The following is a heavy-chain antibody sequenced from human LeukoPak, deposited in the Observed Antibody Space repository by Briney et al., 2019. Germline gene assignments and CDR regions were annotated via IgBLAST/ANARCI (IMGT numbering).Heavy chain of an antibody. CDR3: SRGRADGYSGHDFGDY. D-gene: IGHD5-12*01. CDR1: GYTFTGYY. V-gene: IGHV1-2*02. CDR2: INPNSGGT. J-gene: IGHJ4*02. Sequence: ASVKVSCKASGYTFTGYYMHWVRQAPGQGLEWMGWINPNSGGTDYAQKFQGRVTMARDTSISTAYMELSSLTSDDTAVYYCSRGRADGYSGHDFGDYWGQGTLVTVSS.